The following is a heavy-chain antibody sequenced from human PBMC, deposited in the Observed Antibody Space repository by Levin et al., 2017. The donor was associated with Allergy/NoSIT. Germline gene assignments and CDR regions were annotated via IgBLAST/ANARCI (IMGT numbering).Heavy chain of an antibody. J-gene: IGHJ1*01. CDR1: FFPFLLSF. Sequence: LSFSSSFFPFLLSFLSWVRQVPGKGLEWVGNIKQDGSEIYSVDSVKGRFTLSLSPAKNSLYLQMNSLRAEDTAIYYCTKTYSATPGADWGQGTLVIVSS. D-gene: IGHD2-8*02. V-gene: IGHV3-7*01. CDR3: TKTYSATPGAD. CDR2: IKQDGSEI.